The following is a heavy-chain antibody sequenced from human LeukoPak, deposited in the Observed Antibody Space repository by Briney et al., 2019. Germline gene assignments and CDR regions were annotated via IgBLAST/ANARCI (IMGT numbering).Heavy chain of an antibody. CDR1: GGSISSGDCY. Sequence: SESLSLTCTVSGGSISSGDCYWSWIRQPPGKGLEWIGYIYYSGSTYYNPSLKSRVTISVDTSNNQFSLKLSSVTAADTAVYYCAREALRPSRWFDPWGQGTLVTVSS. J-gene: IGHJ5*02. V-gene: IGHV4-30-4*01. CDR2: IYYSGST. CDR3: AREALRPSRWFDP. D-gene: IGHD4-17*01.